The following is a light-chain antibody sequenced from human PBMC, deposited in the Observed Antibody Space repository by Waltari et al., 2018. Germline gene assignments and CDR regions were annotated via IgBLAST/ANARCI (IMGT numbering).Light chain of an antibody. V-gene: IGKV3-20*01. Sequence: EIVLTQSPGTLSLSSGERATLSCRTSQSISKYLAWYQQKPGQAPRLLIYHASSRATGIPDRFSGSGSGIDFSLTISRLEPEDFAVYYCQHYESLPVTFGQGTKVEIK. CDR2: HAS. CDR3: QHYESLPVT. J-gene: IGKJ1*01. CDR1: QSISKY.